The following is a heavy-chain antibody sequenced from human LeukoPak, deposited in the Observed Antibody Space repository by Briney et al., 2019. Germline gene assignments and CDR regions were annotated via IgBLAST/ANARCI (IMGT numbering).Heavy chain of an antibody. V-gene: IGHV1-69*06. CDR2: IIPIFGTA. CDR3: ARAKRSGWYGLRYYYMDV. D-gene: IGHD6-19*01. J-gene: IGHJ6*03. CDR1: GGTFSSYA. Sequence: WASVKVSCKASGGTFSSYAISWVRQAPGQGLEWMGGIIPIFGTANYAQKFQGRVTITADKSTSTAYMELSSLRSEDTAVYYCARAKRSGWYGLRYYYMDVWGKGTTVTISS.